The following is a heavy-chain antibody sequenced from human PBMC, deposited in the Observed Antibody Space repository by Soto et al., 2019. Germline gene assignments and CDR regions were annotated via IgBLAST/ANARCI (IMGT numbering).Heavy chain of an antibody. J-gene: IGHJ6*03. CDR1: GFTFSSYA. D-gene: IGHD2-15*01. Sequence: GGSLRLSCAASGFTFSSYAMSWVRQAPGKGLEWVSAISGSGGSTYYADSVKGRFTISRDNSKNTLYLQMNSLRAEDTAVYYCAKVQGGGYYYYYMDVWGKGTTVTVSS. CDR2: ISGSGGST. V-gene: IGHV3-23*01. CDR3: AKVQGGGYYYYYMDV.